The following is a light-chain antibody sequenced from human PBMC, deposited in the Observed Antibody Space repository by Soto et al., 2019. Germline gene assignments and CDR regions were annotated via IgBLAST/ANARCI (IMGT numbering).Light chain of an antibody. V-gene: IGKV3-20*01. J-gene: IGKJ2*01. CDR3: QQYGNSPLYS. CDR2: GTS. CDR1: QSVDSAY. Sequence: EIVLTQSPGTLSLSPGERATLSCRASQSVDSAYLAWYQQRPGQAPRLLIYGTSNSATGVPVRFGGSGSGTDFTLTISRLEPEDFAVYYCQQYGNSPLYSFGQGTKLEIK.